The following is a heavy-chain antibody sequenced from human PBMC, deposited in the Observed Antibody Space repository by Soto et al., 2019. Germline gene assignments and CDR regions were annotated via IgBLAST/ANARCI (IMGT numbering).Heavy chain of an antibody. V-gene: IGHV1-58*01. D-gene: IGHD1-26*01. CDR1: GFTFTSSA. Sequence: GASVKVSCKASGFTFTSSAVQWVRQARGQRLEWIGWIVVGSGNTNYAQKFQERVTITRDTSTSTAYMELSSLRSEDTAVYYCAASIVGATYYYYGMDVWGQGTTVTVSS. J-gene: IGHJ6*02. CDR3: AASIVGATYYYYGMDV. CDR2: IVVGSGNT.